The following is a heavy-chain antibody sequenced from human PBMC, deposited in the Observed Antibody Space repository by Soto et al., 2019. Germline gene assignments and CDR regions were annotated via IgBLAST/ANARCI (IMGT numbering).Heavy chain of an antibody. Sequence: ASVKVSCKASGYTFTSYYMHWVRQAPGQGLEWMGIINPSGGSTSYAQKFQGRVTMTRDTSTSTVYMELSSLRSEDTAVYYCARDLDFWSGYPGAGYYYYGMDVWGQGTTVTVSS. CDR1: GYTFTSYY. J-gene: IGHJ6*02. V-gene: IGHV1-46*01. D-gene: IGHD3-3*01. CDR2: INPSGGST. CDR3: ARDLDFWSGYPGAGYYYYGMDV.